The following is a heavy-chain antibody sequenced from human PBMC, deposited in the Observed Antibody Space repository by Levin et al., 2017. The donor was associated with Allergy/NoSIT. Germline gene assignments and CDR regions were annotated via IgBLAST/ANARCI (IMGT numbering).Heavy chain of an antibody. CDR3: AKEHLGQVFGGNSDGWDC. D-gene: IGHD4-23*01. CDR2: ISGSGGRT. V-gene: IGHV3-23*01. Sequence: GESLKISCVASGFTFSTYAMTWVRQAPGKGLEWLSSISGSGGRTYYADSVKGRLTMSRDNSKNTLYLQVNSRRVDEPAIYYCAKEHLGQVFGGNSDGWDCWGQGTLVTVSS. J-gene: IGHJ4*02. CDR1: GFTFSTYA.